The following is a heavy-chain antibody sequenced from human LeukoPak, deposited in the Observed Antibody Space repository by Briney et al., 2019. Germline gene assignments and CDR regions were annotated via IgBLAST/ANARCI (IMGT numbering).Heavy chain of an antibody. CDR3: ASHANVWLLGN. D-gene: IGHD1-1*01. Sequence: GGSLRLSCAASGFTFTNVWMSWVRQSPGKWLEWVGRIISKTGGGTTDYAAPVKGRFTISRDDSKNTLDLQMNSLKTEDTAVYYCASHANVWLLGNWGQGTLVTVSS. CDR1: GFTFTNVW. J-gene: IGHJ4*02. CDR2: IISKTGGGTT. V-gene: IGHV3-15*01.